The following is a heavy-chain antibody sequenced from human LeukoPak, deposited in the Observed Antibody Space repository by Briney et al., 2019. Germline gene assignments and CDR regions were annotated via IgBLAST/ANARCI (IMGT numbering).Heavy chain of an antibody. CDR2: INPNSGGT. CDR1: GYTFTSHD. Sequence: ASVKVSCKASGYTFTSHDINWVRQATGQGLEWMGWINPNSGGTNYAQKFQGRVTMTRDTSISTAYMELSRLRSDDTAVYYCARGGAYAWELKINWGQGTLVTVSS. CDR3: ARGGAYAWELKIN. D-gene: IGHD1-26*01. V-gene: IGHV1-2*02. J-gene: IGHJ4*02.